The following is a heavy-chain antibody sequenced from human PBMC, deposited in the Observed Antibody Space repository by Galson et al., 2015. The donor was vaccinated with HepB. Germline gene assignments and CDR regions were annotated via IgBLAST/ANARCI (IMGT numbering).Heavy chain of an antibody. Sequence: SVKVSCKASGGTFSSYAISWVRQAPGQGLEWMGRIIPILGIANYAQKFQGRVTITADKSTSTAYMELSSLRSEDTAVYYCASPIVGQWGDAFDIWGQGTMVTVSS. D-gene: IGHD3-22*01. V-gene: IGHV1-69*04. CDR1: GGTFSSYA. CDR3: ASPIVGQWGDAFDI. CDR2: IIPILGIA. J-gene: IGHJ3*02.